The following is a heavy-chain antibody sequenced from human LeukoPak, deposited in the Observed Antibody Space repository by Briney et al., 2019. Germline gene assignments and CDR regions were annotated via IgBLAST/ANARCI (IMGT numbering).Heavy chain of an antibody. Sequence: SETLSLTCTVPGGSISSSSYYWGWIRQPPGKGLEWIGSIYYSGDTCYNPSLKSRRVTISVDTSKNQFSLRLSSVTAADTAVYYCARHQWHYYYYMGVWGKGSTVTVSS. CDR2: IYYSGDT. CDR1: GGSISSSSYY. D-gene: IGHD6-19*01. CDR3: ARHQWHYYYYMGV. J-gene: IGHJ6*03. V-gene: IGHV4-39*01.